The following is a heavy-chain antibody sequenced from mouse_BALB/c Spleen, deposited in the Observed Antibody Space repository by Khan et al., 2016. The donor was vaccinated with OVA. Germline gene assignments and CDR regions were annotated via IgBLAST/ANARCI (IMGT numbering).Heavy chain of an antibody. CDR3: AGPAYVSYTLDH. V-gene: IGHV9-3-1*01. J-gene: IGHJ4*01. D-gene: IGHD1-1*01. Sequence: QIQLVQSGPELKKPGETVKISCKASGYTFTNYGMNWVKQSPGKALKWMGWINTYTGEPTYADDFKGRFAFSLETSANTAFLQINNLKNEDSSTYFCAGPAYVSYTLDHWGEGTSVTVSA. CDR1: GYTFTNYG. CDR2: INTYTGEP.